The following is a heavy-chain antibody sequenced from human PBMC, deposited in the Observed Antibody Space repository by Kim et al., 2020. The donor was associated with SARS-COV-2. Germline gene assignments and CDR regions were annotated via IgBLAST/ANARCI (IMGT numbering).Heavy chain of an antibody. CDR2: SYYSGST. Sequence: SETLSLTCTVSGGSISSSSYYWGWIRQPPGKGLEWIGSSYYSGSTYYNPSLKSRVTIAVDTSKNQFSLKLSSVTAADTAVYYCARHWDVVLAAAGANFDYWGQGTLVTVSS. CDR3: ARHWDVVLAAAGANFDY. CDR1: GGSISSSSYY. J-gene: IGHJ4*02. D-gene: IGHD6-13*01. V-gene: IGHV4-39*01.